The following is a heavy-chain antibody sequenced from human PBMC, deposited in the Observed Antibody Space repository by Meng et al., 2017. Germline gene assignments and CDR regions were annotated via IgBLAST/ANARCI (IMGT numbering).Heavy chain of an antibody. CDR1: GFSFTSAY. CDR2: NKANSAGATT. V-gene: IGHV3-15*01. CDR3: TATHFFDRSGYRALGY. J-gene: IGHJ4*02. Sequence: VQLCVSGEDVVQPGGSLRLSCAASGFSFTSAYMRWARQDPGQGLKWVGRNKANSAGATTDYAAPVKGRFTISRDDSKNTVYLQMNSLKSEDTATYYCTATHFFDRSGYRALGYWGLGTLVTVSS. D-gene: IGHD3-22*01.